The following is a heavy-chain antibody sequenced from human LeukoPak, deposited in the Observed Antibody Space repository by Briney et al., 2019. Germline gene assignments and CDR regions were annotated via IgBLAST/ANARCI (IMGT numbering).Heavy chain of an antibody. CDR2: IKSKTDGGTT. CDR1: GFTFSNAW. D-gene: IGHD3-10*01. Sequence: PGGSLRLSCAASGFTFSNAWMSWVRQAPGKGLEWVGRIKSKTDGGTTDYAAPVKGRFTISRDDSKNTLYLQMNSLKTEGTAVYYCTTDGYYYGSGSPFDYWGQGTLVTVSS. V-gene: IGHV3-15*01. CDR3: TTDGYYYGSGSPFDY. J-gene: IGHJ4*02.